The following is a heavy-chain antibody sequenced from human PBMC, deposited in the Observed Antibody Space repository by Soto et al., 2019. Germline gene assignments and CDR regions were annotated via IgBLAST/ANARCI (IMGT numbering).Heavy chain of an antibody. J-gene: IGHJ3*02. CDR1: GFTFSSYG. CDR2: IWYDGSNK. CDR3: ARRYCSSTSCYDAFDI. V-gene: IGHV3-33*08. D-gene: IGHD2-2*01. Sequence: GGSLRLSCAASGFTFSSYGMHWVRQAPGKGLEWVAVIWYDGSNKYYADSVKGRFTISRDNSKNTLYLQMNSLRAEDTAVYYCARRYCSSTSCYDAFDIWGQGTMVTVSS.